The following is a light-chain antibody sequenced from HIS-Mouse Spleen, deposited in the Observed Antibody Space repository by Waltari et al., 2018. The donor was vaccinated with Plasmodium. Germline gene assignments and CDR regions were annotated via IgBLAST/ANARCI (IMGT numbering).Light chain of an antibody. CDR1: SSYVGGYNS. J-gene: IGLJ2*01. Sequence: QSALTQPPSASGSPGPSVTISCPGTSSYVGGYNSFSWYQQHPGKAPKLMIYEVSKRPSGVPDRFSGSKSGNTASLTVSGLQAEDEADYYCSSYAGSNNLVFGGGTKLTVL. CDR3: SSYAGSNNLV. V-gene: IGLV2-8*01. CDR2: EVS.